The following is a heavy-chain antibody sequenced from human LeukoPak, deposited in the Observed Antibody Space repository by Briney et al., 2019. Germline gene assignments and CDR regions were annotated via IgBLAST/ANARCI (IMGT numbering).Heavy chain of an antibody. CDR1: GFTFSNYA. CDR2: ISDSGDST. V-gene: IGHV3-23*01. J-gene: IGHJ4*02. Sequence: GGSLRLSCKTSGFTFSNYAMTWVRQAPGKGLEWVSAISDSGDSTYYADSVRGRFTVSRDNSKNTLYLQMNSLRAEDTALYYCAKDPHSSALYESPYWGQGTLVTVSS. D-gene: IGHD6-19*01. CDR3: AKDPHSSALYESPY.